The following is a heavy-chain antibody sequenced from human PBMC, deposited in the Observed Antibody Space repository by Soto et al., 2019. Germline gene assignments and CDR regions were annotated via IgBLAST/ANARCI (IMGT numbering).Heavy chain of an antibody. Sequence: SETLSLTCSLSGGSISDSNYYWDWIRQPPGKGLEWVGGVYFNGNTYYNPSLNSRVTISVDTSKNQFSLKLNSVTAADTAVYYCVRRGGAAAAGTRRSFDPWGQGTLVTVSS. CDR2: VYFNGNT. CDR1: GGSISDSNYY. J-gene: IGHJ5*02. V-gene: IGHV4-39*01. CDR3: VRRGGAAAAGTRRSFDP. D-gene: IGHD6-13*01.